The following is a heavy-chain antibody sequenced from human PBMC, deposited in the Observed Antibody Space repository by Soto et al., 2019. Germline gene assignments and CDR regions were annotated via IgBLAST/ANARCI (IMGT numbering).Heavy chain of an antibody. Sequence: GGSLRLSGAASGFTVSSNYMSWVRQAPGKGLEWVSVIYSGGSTYYADSVKGRFTISRDNSKNTLYLQMNSLRAEDTAVYYCARDVAYYYDSSGYYYWGQGTLVTVSS. V-gene: IGHV3-53*01. J-gene: IGHJ4*02. D-gene: IGHD3-22*01. CDR2: IYSGGST. CDR1: GFTVSSNY. CDR3: ARDVAYYYDSSGYYY.